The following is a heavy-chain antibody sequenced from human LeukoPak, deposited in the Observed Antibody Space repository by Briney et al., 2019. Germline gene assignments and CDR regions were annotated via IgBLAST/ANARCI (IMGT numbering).Heavy chain of an antibody. V-gene: IGHV3-30*03. CDR2: ISYDGSNK. D-gene: IGHD1-20*01. J-gene: IGHJ3*02. CDR1: GFTFSSYG. Sequence: GRSLRLSCAASGFTFSSYGMHWVRQAPGKGLEWVAVISYDGSNKYYADSVKGRFTISRDNSKNSLYLQMNSLRAEDTAVYYCASDAFNWNDGAFDIWGQGTMVTVSS. CDR3: ASDAFNWNDGAFDI.